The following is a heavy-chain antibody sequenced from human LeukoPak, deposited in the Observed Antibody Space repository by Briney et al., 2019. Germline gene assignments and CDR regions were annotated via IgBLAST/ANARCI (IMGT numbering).Heavy chain of an antibody. CDR2: IYYSGST. Sequence: PSETLSLTCTVSGNSIRSSSYYWGWICQSPEKGLEWIWSIYYSGSTYYSASFKSRVTISVDTSQNQFSLKLRSVTAADRAVYYCASRYYYDTRGYFLHWGQGTLVTVSS. D-gene: IGHD3-22*01. J-gene: IGHJ1*01. CDR1: GNSIRSSSYY. CDR3: ASRYYYDTRGYFLH. V-gene: IGHV4-39*01.